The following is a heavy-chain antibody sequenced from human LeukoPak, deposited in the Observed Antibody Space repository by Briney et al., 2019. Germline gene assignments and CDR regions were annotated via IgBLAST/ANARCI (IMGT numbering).Heavy chain of an antibody. V-gene: IGHV3-11*05. CDR3: AREAGYYGSENGFDP. CDR1: GFTFSDYF. D-gene: IGHD3-10*01. Sequence: GGSLTLSCAASGFTFSDYFMSWVRQAPGKGLEWVSHISGSGSDTRYADSVTGRFTISRDNAKNSLYLQMNSLRAEDTAVYYCAREAGYYGSENGFDPWGQGTLVTVSP. CDR2: ISGSGSDT. J-gene: IGHJ5*02.